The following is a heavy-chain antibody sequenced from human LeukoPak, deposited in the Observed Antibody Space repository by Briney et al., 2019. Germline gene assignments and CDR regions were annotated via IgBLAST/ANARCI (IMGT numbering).Heavy chain of an antibody. CDR1: GFTFRNYE. CDR2: ISGPGSAI. CDR3: ARAGPGTGFDY. Sequence: GGALRLSCAASGFTFRNYEMNWVRQAPGKGLEWITYISGPGSAIYYADSVKGRFTMSRDNAKNSLYLQMNSLRAEDTAVYYCARAGPGTGFDYWGQGTLVTVSS. D-gene: IGHD3/OR15-3a*01. V-gene: IGHV3-48*03. J-gene: IGHJ4*02.